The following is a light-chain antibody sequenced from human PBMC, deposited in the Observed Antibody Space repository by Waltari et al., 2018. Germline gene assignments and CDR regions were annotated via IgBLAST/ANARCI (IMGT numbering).Light chain of an antibody. Sequence: DIQMSQSPSTLSASVGDRVTITCRASRSFSTGLAWYQQKPGKAPKLLIYGASTLGIGVPSRFSGSGSGKDFSLTISSLQPDDFATYYCQQYATYPRTFGQGTNVEVK. CDR1: RSFSTG. CDR2: GAS. J-gene: IGKJ1*01. V-gene: IGKV1-5*03. CDR3: QQYATYPRT.